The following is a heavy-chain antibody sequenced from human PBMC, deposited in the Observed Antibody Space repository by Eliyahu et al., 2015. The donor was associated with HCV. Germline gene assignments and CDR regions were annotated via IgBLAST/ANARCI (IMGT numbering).Heavy chain of an antibody. CDR2: IXYDGSNK. V-gene: IGHV3-30*18. Sequence: QVQLVESGGGVVQPGRSLRLSCAASGFTFSSXGMHWVRQAPGKGLEWVAVIXYDGSNKYYADSVKGRFTISRDNSKNTLYLQMNSLRAEDTAVYYCAKVRSTLRLQGSCFDYWGQGTLVTVSS. CDR1: GFTFSSXG. CDR3: AKVRSTLRLQGSCFDY. J-gene: IGHJ4*02. D-gene: IGHD5-24*01.